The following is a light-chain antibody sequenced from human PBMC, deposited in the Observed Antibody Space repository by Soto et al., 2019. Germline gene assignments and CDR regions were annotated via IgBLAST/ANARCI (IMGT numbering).Light chain of an antibody. Sequence: IVMTQSPATLSVSPGERATLSCRASQSISSNLAWYQQKPGQAPRLLMYGASTRATGIPARFSGSGSGIDFTLTISSLQSEDFAVYYCQHYNNWPPWTFGQGTKVEIK. J-gene: IGKJ1*01. V-gene: IGKV3-15*01. CDR2: GAS. CDR1: QSISSN. CDR3: QHYNNWPPWT.